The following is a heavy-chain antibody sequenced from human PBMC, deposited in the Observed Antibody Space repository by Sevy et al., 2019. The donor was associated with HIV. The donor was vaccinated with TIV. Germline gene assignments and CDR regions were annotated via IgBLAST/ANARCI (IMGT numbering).Heavy chain of an antibody. D-gene: IGHD6-13*01. CDR1: GGSISSYY. CDR2: IYYSGST. V-gene: IGHV4-59*01. Sequence: SETLSLTCTVSGGSISSYYWSWIRQPPGKGLEWIGYIYYSGSTNYTPSLKSRVTISVDTSKNQFSLKLSSVTAADTAVYYCARSGYSSSSWFDPWGQGTLVTVSS. CDR3: ARSGYSSSSWFDP. J-gene: IGHJ5*02.